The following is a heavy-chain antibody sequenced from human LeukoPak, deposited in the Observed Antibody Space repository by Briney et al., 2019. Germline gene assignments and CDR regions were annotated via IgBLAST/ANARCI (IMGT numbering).Heavy chain of an antibody. J-gene: IGHJ4*02. V-gene: IGHV3-30*04. D-gene: IGHD4-17*01. CDR1: GFTFSSYA. CDR2: ISYDGSNK. Sequence: PGGSLRLSCAASGFTFSSYAMHWVRQAPGKGLEWVAVISYDGSNKYYADSVKGRFTISRDNSKNTLYLQMNSLRAEDTAVYYCARAPNDYGDEIDYCGQGTLVTVSS. CDR3: ARAPNDYGDEIDY.